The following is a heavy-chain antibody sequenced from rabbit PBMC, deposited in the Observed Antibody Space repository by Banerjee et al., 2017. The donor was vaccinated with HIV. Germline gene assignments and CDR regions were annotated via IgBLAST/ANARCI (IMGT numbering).Heavy chain of an antibody. J-gene: IGHJ3*01. V-gene: IGHV1S45*01. D-gene: IGHD4-1*01. CDR2: IYSGDGST. Sequence: QEQVEESGGDLVKPGASLTLTCTASGFSFSSSYWLCWVRQVPGKGLEWIGCIYSGDGSTYYASWVNGRFTISQTSSTTVTLQMTSLTAADTATYSCARTDDSSGWTRLDLWGQGTLVTVS. CDR1: GFSFSSSYW. CDR3: ARTDDSSGWTRLDL.